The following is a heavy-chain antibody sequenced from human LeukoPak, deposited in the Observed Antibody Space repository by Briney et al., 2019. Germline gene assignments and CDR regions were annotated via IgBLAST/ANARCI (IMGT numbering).Heavy chain of an antibody. D-gene: IGHD6-13*01. J-gene: IGHJ4*02. CDR2: ISYDGSNK. CDR1: GFTFSSYG. CDR3: AKAPITAAGTFDY. Sequence: GGSLRLSCAASGFTFSSYGMHWVRQAPGKGLEWVAVISYDGSNKYYADSVKGRFTISRDNSKNTLYLQMNSPRAEDTAVYYCAKAPITAAGTFDYWGQGTLVTVSS. V-gene: IGHV3-30*18.